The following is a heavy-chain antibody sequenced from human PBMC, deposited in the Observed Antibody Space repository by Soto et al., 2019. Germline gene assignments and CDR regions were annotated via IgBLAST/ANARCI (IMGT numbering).Heavy chain of an antibody. J-gene: IGHJ4*02. CDR2: IYTSGST. Sequence: PSDTLSLTCPVARCSISSYYWSWIRQPAWKGLEWIGRIYTSGSTNYNPSLKSRVTMSVDTSKNQFSLKLSSVTAADTAVYYCARGPDDYDSSGYYWGAPFDYWGQGTLVTVS. D-gene: IGHD3-22*01. CDR1: RCSISSYY. V-gene: IGHV4-4*07. CDR3: ARGPDDYDSSGYYWGAPFDY.